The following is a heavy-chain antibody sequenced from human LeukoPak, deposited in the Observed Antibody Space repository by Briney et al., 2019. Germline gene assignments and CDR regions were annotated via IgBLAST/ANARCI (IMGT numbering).Heavy chain of an antibody. V-gene: IGHV3-30*04. J-gene: IGHJ6*02. D-gene: IGHD3-10*01. CDR3: ARVNTYGAGLFYPMDV. CDR1: GFSFSGVSFSSYS. Sequence: SGGSLRLSCAASGFSFSGVSFSSYSINWVRQAPGRGLEWVAVISYDGSDKYYADSVKGRFTISRDNSQNTLYLQMNSLRAEDTAVYYCARVNTYGAGLFYPMDVWGQGTTVIVSS. CDR2: ISYDGSDK.